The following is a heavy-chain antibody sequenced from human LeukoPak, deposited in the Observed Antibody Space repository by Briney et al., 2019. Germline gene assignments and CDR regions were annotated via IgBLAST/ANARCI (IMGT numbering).Heavy chain of an antibody. J-gene: IGHJ4*02. Sequence: SVKVSCKASGGTFSSYAISWVRQAPGQGLEWMGGIIPIFGTANYAQKFQGRVTITTDESTSTAYMELSSLRPEDTAVYYCARAHGSDKGVLDYWGQGTLVTVSS. CDR3: ARAHGSDKGVLDY. CDR2: IIPIFGTA. D-gene: IGHD5-24*01. V-gene: IGHV1-69*05. CDR1: GGTFSSYA.